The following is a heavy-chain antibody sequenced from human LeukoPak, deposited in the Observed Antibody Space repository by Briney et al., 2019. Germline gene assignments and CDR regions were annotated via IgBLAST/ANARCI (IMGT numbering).Heavy chain of an antibody. Sequence: GASVTVSCKASGYTFTNYGISWVRQARGQGREWMGWISAYNCNTNSAQTLHGIVTMTTDTSTSTAYMELRSLRSDDTAVYYCAASDELWFGELYWGQGTLVTVSS. D-gene: IGHD3-10*01. J-gene: IGHJ4*02. V-gene: IGHV1-18*01. CDR3: AASDELWFGELY. CDR1: GYTFTNYG. CDR2: ISAYNCNT.